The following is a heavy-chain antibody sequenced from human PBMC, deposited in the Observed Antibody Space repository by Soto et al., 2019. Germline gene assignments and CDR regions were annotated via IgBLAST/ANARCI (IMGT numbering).Heavy chain of an antibody. Sequence: QVQLQQWGAGPLRPLETLSLTCGVSGGSFSGYYWAWIRQSPGKGLEWIGEINDRGSNNYNPSLKSRVSISVDTSKNHYSLNLRSVTAADTAVYYCAGESHDILTGPPWVWYFDLWGRGTLVTVSS. J-gene: IGHJ2*01. V-gene: IGHV4-34*01. D-gene: IGHD3-9*01. CDR2: INDRGSN. CDR1: GGSFSGYY. CDR3: AGESHDILTGPPWVWYFDL.